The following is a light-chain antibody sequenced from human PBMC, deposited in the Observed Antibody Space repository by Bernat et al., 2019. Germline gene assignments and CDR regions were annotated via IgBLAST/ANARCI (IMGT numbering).Light chain of an antibody. J-gene: IGLJ2*01. CDR3: QSYDTTNEV. CDR1: SGNIGYNY. Sequence: NFMLTQPHSVSESPGKTVTISCTRSSGNIGYNYVQWYQQRPGRSPTLVIFEDNRRPSGVPDRFSGSIDRSSNSASLTISGLKTEDESDYYCQSYDTTNEVFGGGTKLTVL. V-gene: IGLV6-57*01. CDR2: EDN.